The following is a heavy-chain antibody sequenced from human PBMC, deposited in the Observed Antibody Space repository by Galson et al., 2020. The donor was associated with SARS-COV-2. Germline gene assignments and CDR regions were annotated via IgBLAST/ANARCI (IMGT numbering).Heavy chain of an antibody. V-gene: IGHV4-59*08. CDR1: GGSISSYY. Sequence: ETSETLSLTCTVSGGSISSYYWSWIRQPPGKGLEWIGYIYYSGSTNYNPSLKSRVTISVDTSKNQFSLKLSSVTAADTAVYYCARHGVTMIVDEGYFDYWGQGTLVTVSS. D-gene: IGHD3-22*01. CDR2: IYYSGST. CDR3: ARHGVTMIVDEGYFDY. J-gene: IGHJ4*02.